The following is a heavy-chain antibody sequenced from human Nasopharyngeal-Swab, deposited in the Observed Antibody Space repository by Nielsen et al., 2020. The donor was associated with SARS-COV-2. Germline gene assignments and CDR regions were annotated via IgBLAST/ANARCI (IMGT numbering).Heavy chain of an antibody. J-gene: IGHJ4*02. V-gene: IGHV3-66*01. Sequence: GESLKISCAASGFAVSNNYFSWVRQAPGKGLEWVSVIYSGGSTYYADSVKGRFTISRDNSMNTVFLQMNDLRGEDTAVYYCARVDYSDSSELFAYWGQGTLVTVSS. CDR1: GFAVSNNY. D-gene: IGHD3-22*01. CDR2: IYSGGST. CDR3: ARVDYSDSSELFAY.